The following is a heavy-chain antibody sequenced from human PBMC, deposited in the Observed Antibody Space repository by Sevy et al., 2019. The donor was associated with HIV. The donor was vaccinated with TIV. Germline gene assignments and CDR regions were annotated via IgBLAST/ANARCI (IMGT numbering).Heavy chain of an antibody. V-gene: IGHV3-30-3*01. Sequence: GGSLRLSCAASGFTFSNYAMHWVRQSPGKGLEWVAVISFDGTNKYYADSVKGRITISRDNSKNTLFVQVNSLRTEDTAVYYCARARDFWSGYIDYWGQGTLVTVSS. D-gene: IGHD3-3*01. CDR1: GFTFSNYA. J-gene: IGHJ4*02. CDR3: ARARDFWSGYIDY. CDR2: ISFDGTNK.